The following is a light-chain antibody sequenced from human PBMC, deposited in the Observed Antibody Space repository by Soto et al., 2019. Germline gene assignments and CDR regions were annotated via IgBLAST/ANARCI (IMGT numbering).Light chain of an antibody. J-gene: IGLJ1*01. CDR3: SSSTSSSTLYV. CDR1: SSDIGGHDY. V-gene: IGLV2-14*01. Sequence: QSVLTQPASVSGSPGQSITISCTGTSSDIGGHDYVSWYQQHPGKAPKLIISEVSNRPSGVSNRFSGSKSGNTASLTISGLQAEDEAEYYCSSSTSSSTLYVFGTGTELTVL. CDR2: EVS.